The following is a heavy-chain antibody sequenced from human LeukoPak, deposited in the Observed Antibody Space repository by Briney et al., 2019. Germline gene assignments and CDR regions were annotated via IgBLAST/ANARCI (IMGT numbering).Heavy chain of an antibody. V-gene: IGHV1-69*05. Sequence: GASVKVSCKASGGTFSSYAISWVRQAPGQGREWMGRIIPIFGTANYAQKFQGRVTITTDESTSTAYMELSSLRSEDTAVYYCAVGFLGGSYCFDYWGQGTLVTVSS. D-gene: IGHD1-26*01. CDR1: GGTFSSYA. J-gene: IGHJ4*02. CDR2: IIPIFGTA. CDR3: AVGFLGGSYCFDY.